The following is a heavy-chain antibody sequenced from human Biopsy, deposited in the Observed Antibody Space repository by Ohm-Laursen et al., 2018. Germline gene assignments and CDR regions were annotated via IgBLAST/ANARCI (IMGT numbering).Heavy chain of an antibody. J-gene: IGHJ5*02. D-gene: IGHD3-22*01. CDR2: IFYRGST. CDR1: GGSISNNNYY. CDR3: ARDYDTSGYYYVS. V-gene: IGHV4-39*01. Sequence: SDTLSLTCIVSGGSISNNNYYWGWIRQPPGQGLEWIGSIFYRGSTHYKPSLKSRVNISVDTSKNQFSLKLNSVTAADTAVYYCARDYDTSGYYYVSWGQGTLVTVSS.